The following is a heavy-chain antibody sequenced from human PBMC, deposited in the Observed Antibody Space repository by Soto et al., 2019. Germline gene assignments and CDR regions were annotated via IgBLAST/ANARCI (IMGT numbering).Heavy chain of an antibody. J-gene: IGHJ5*01. CDR3: ARSLKVLSGCFKP. D-gene: IGHD6-19*01. CDR2: IYYSGST. Sequence: PSETLSLTCTVSGVSVSSVSYYWNWIRQSPEKGLEWIGYIYYSGSTKYNPSLNSRVTMSVDTSKNQFSLKLISVTAADTAVYYCARSLKVLSGCFKPWGQGTLVTVSS. V-gene: IGHV4-61*01. CDR1: GVSVSSVSYY.